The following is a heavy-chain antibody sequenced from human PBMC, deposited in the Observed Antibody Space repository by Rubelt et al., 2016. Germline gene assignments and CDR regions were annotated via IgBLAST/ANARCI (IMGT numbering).Heavy chain of an antibody. V-gene: IGHV1-2*02. CDR1: GYTFTGYY. Sequence: QVQLVQPGAEVKKPGASVKVSCKASGYTFTGYYMHWVRPAPGQGLEWMGWINPNSGGTNDAQRFEGRGTMTRDTSISAAYMELRSLRSDDTAMYYCARRDGYNWDDAFDIWGQGTMVTVSS. D-gene: IGHD5-24*01. CDR2: INPNSGGT. J-gene: IGHJ3*02. CDR3: ARRDGYNWDDAFDI.